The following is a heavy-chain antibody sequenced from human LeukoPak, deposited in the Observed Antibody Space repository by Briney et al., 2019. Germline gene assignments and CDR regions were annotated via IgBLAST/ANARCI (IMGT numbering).Heavy chain of an antibody. CDR3: AREDLYGDYA. D-gene: IGHD4-17*01. CDR1: GGSFSGYY. J-gene: IGHJ5*02. Sequence: SETLSLTCAVYGGSFSGYYWSWIRQPPGKGLEWIGEINHSGSTNYNPSLKSRVTMSVDTSKNQFSLKLSSVTAADTAVYYCAREDLYGDYAWGQGTLVTVSS. V-gene: IGHV4-34*01. CDR2: INHSGST.